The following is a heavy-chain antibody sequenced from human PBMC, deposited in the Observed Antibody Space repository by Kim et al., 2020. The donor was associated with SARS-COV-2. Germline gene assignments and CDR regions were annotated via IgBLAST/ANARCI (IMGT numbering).Heavy chain of an antibody. J-gene: IGHJ4*02. D-gene: IGHD1-26*01. Sequence: ASVKVSCKASGYAFTRYYMHWVRQAPGQGLEWMGMINPNGNSTTYAQKFQGRVTMTRDTSTSTVYMELSSLRSEDTAVYYCARSSGSYSHFDYWGQGTLV. CDR3: ARSSGSYSHFDY. V-gene: IGHV1-46*01. CDR1: GYAFTRYY. CDR2: INPNGNST.